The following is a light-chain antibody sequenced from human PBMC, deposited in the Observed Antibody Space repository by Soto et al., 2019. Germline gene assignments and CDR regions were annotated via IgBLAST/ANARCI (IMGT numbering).Light chain of an antibody. CDR2: DAS. J-gene: IGKJ5*01. CDR3: QQYSSYTP. Sequence: DMQMTQSPSTLSTSVGDRVTITCRASQSMSSWLAWYQHKPGKAPKLLIYDASSLESGVPSRFSGSGSGTEFTLTISSLQLDDFATYYCQQYSSYTPFGQGTRLEIK. V-gene: IGKV1-5*01. CDR1: QSMSSW.